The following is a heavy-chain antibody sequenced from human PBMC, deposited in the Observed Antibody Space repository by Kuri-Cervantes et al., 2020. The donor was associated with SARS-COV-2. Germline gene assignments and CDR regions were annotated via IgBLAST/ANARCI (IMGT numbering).Heavy chain of an antibody. Sequence: SVKVSCKASVGTFSSYAISWVRQAPGQGLEWMGRIIPILGTANYAQKFQGRVTITADKSTSTAYMELSSLRSEDTAVYYCARAKGTLGFFDYWGQGTLVTVSS. D-gene: IGHD1-7*01. V-gene: IGHV1-69*04. CDR1: VGTFSSYA. CDR2: IIPILGTA. J-gene: IGHJ4*02. CDR3: ARAKGTLGFFDY.